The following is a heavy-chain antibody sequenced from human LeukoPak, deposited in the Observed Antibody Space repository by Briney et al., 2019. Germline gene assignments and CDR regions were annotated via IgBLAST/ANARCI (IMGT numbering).Heavy chain of an antibody. V-gene: IGHV3-48*01. J-gene: IGHJ4*02. D-gene: IGHD5-18*01. CDR3: ARDRGTAMVPFDY. CDR1: GFTFSSYS. CDR2: ISSSSSTI. Sequence: PGGSLRLSCAASGFTFSSYSINWVRQAPGKGLEWVSYISSSSSTIYYADSVKGRFTISRDNAKNSLYLQMNSLRAEDTAVYYCARDRGTAMVPFDYWGQGALVTVSS.